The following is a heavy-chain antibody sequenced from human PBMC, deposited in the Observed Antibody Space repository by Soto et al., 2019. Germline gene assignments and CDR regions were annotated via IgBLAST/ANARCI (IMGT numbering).Heavy chain of an antibody. V-gene: IGHV4-30-4*01. D-gene: IGHD2-21*01. CDR3: VAAIGLGALDI. J-gene: IGHJ3*02. CDR2: IYYSGTT. CDR1: GGSISSGYNY. Sequence: QVQLQESGPGLVKPSQTLSLPCTVPGGSISSGYNYLNWIRQLPGKGLEWIGYIYYSGTTYHNPSLKSRVTISVDMSKNQFSLKLNSVTAADTAGYYCVAAIGLGALDIWGQGTMVTVSS.